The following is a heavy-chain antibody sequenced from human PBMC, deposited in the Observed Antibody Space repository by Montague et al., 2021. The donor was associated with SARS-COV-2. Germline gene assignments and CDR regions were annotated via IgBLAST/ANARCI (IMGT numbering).Heavy chain of an antibody. CDR1: GDSIRSNNW. Sequence: SETLSLTCVVSGDSIRSNNWWTWARQSPVKGLEWIGETDYSGRTXYNPSLKSRVTMSVDQSKNEFSLRLTSVTAADTAVYYCARVRWGCSATSCHLDPWGRGTLVTVSS. CDR3: ARVRWGCSATSCHLDP. J-gene: IGHJ5*02. CDR2: TDYSGRT. D-gene: IGHD5-24*01. V-gene: IGHV4-4*02.